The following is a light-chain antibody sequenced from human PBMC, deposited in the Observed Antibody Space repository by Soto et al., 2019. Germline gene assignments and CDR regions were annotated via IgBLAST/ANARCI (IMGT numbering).Light chain of an antibody. J-gene: IGLJ3*02. CDR1: ALPKQY. Sequence: SYELTQPPSVSVSPGQTARITCSGDALPKQYAYWYQQKPDQAPVLVIYKDNERPSGIPERFSGSSSGTTVTLTISGVQAEDEADYYCQSADTSGGWVFGGGTKLTV. CDR3: QSADTSGGWV. CDR2: KDN. V-gene: IGLV3-25*02.